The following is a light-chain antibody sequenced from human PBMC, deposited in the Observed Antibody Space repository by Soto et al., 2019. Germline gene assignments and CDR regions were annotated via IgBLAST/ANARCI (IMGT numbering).Light chain of an antibody. V-gene: IGKV3-20*01. CDR1: QSVSSSY. J-gene: IGKJ4*01. CDR3: PQYGSSHLT. Sequence: IVLTQSPGTLSFSPGERATLSCRASQSVSSSYLAWYQQKPGQGPRLLIYGASSRATGIPDRFSGSGSGTDFTLTISRLEPEVSPVYYPPQYGSSHLTLGGGMRVE. CDR2: GAS.